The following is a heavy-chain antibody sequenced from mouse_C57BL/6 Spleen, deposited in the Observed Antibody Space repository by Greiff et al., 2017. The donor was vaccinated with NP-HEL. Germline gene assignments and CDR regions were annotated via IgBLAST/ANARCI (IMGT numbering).Heavy chain of an antibody. V-gene: IGHV1-52*01. CDR3: SRDGKVWYFGV. D-gene: IGHD1-1*01. CDR2: IDPSDSET. J-gene: IGHJ1*03. CDR1: GYTFTSYW. Sequence: VQLQQPGAELVRPGSSVKMSCKASGYTFTSYWMHWVKQRPIQGLEWIGNIDPSDSETHYNQKFKDKATLTVDKSSSTAYMQLSSLTSEDSAVYYCSRDGKVWYFGVWGTGTTVTVSS.